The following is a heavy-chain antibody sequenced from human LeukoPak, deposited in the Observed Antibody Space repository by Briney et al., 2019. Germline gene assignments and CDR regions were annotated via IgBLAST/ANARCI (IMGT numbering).Heavy chain of an antibody. D-gene: IGHD2-21*02. V-gene: IGHV4-31*03. CDR2: IYYSGSA. CDR3: ASLDDSYFDY. J-gene: IGHJ4*02. CDR1: GGSISSGGYY. Sequence: SQTLSLTCTVSGGSISSGGYYWSWIRQHPGKGLEWIGYIYYSGSAYYNPSLKSRVTISVDTSKNQFSLKPSSVTAADTAVYYCASLDDSYFDYWGQGTLVTVSS.